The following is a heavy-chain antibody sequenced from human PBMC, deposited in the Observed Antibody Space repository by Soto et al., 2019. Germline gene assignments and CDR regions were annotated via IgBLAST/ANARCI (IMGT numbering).Heavy chain of an antibody. V-gene: IGHV4-31*03. D-gene: IGHD2-2*01. CDR2: VYYSGSS. J-gene: IGHJ5*02. CDR3: AKLSCTSSTCYFPGWFDP. CDR1: GDSISGGASF. Sequence: SETLSLTCTVSGDSISGGASFWSWIRQPPGKGLEWIANVYYSGSSYYNPSLKSRLTISVDTTKNQFSLQLKSMTAADTAVYYCAKLSCTSSTCYFPGWFDPWGQGTLVTVSS.